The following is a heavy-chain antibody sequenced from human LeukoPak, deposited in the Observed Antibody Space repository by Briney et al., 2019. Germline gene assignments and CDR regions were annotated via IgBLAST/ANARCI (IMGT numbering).Heavy chain of an antibody. J-gene: IGHJ4*02. CDR1: GFTLSDW. D-gene: IGHD1-7*01. CDR3: GRDGGGTTPYDC. V-gene: IGHV3-74*01. Sequence: PVGSLRLSSAASGFTLSDWMNCVRQAPGNGPVWVSIISPDGSNNTYADSVKGRFTISRDSAQNTLYLQMNSLGVGDTAVYYCGRDGGGTTPYDCWGQGTLVTVSS. CDR2: ISPDGSNN.